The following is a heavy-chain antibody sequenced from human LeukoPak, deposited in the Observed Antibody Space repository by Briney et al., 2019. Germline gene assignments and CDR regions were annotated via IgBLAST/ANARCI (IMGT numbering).Heavy chain of an antibody. CDR2: IYYSGST. CDR3: ARGDYYDSGYYFDY. J-gene: IGHJ4*02. Sequence: SETLSLTCTVSGGSISSYYWSWIRQPPGKGLEWIGYIYYSGSTNYNPSLKSRVTISVDTSKNQFSLKLSSVTAADTAVYYCARGDYYDSGYYFDYWGQGTLVTVSS. D-gene: IGHD3-22*01. V-gene: IGHV4-59*01. CDR1: GGSISSYY.